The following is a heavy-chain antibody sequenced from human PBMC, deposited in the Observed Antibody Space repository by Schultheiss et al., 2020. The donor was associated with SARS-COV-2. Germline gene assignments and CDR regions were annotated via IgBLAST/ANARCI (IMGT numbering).Heavy chain of an antibody. Sequence: SETLSLTCTVSGGSISSGGYYWSWIRQPPGKGLEWIGSIYYSGRTYYNPSLQSRVTISVDTSKNQFSLKLSSVTAADTAVYYCARGPFRGYDFWSGYKSYGMDVWGQGTTVTVSS. D-gene: IGHD3-3*01. V-gene: IGHV4-39*07. J-gene: IGHJ6*02. CDR1: GGSISSGGYY. CDR2: IYYSGRT. CDR3: ARGPFRGYDFWSGYKSYGMDV.